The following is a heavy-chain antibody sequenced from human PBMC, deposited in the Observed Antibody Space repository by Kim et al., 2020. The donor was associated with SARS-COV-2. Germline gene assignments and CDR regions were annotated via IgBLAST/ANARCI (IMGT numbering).Heavy chain of an antibody. CDR3: ARDYCSSTSCDPVGYYYYGMDV. J-gene: IGHJ6*02. CDR1: GYTFTTYG. D-gene: IGHD2-2*01. CDR2: INGKNGNT. V-gene: IGHV1-18*01. Sequence: ASVKVSCKSSGYTFTTYGISWVRQAPGQGPEWMGWINGKNGNTKSAQKFQGRVTMTTDTSTSAAYMELWSLTSDDTAVYYCARDYCSSTSCDPVGYYYYGMDVWGQGTTVTV.